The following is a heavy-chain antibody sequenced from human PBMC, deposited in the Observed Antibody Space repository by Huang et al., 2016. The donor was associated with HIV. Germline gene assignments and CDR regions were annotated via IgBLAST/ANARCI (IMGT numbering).Heavy chain of an antibody. J-gene: IGHJ3*01. CDR1: GYDFGSYG. D-gene: IGHD4-4*01. CDR3: ARDPYYSNRWKRNDASFL. V-gene: IGHV1-18*01. CDR2: RGSDSRDT. Sequence: QVQLVQSGGEVMQPGASVRVSCKASGYDFGSYGMSWVRQAPGQWLVVLGWRGSDSRDTSTAQKFQCRVTMTTDTSSTTTYMELRSLRSDDTAMYYCARDPYYSNRWKRNDASFLWGQGTMITVSS.